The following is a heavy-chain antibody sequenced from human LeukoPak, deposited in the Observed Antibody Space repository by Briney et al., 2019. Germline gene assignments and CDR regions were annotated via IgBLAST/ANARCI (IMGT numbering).Heavy chain of an antibody. D-gene: IGHD3-10*01. J-gene: IGHJ5*02. CDR2: INPNSGGT. V-gene: IGHV1-2*02. Sequence: GASVKVSCKASGYTFTSYYMHWVRQAPGQGLEWMGWINPNSGGTNYAQKFQGRVTMTRDTSISTAYMELSRLRSDDTAVYYCAGSVWYYGSGSYRANDWFDPWGQGTLVTVSS. CDR3: AGSVWYYGSGSYRANDWFDP. CDR1: GYTFTSYY.